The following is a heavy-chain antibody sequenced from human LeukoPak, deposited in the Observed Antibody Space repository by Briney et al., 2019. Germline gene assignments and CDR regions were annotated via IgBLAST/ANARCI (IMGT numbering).Heavy chain of an antibody. CDR3: AKGGPYGSGRDFDY. V-gene: IGHV3-30*18. Sequence: GGSLRLSCAASGFTSSSYGMHWVPQAPGKGLEWVAVISYDGSNKYYADSVKGRFIISRDNSKNTLYLQMNSLRAEDTAVYYCAKGGPYGSGRDFDYWGQGTLVTVSS. CDR2: ISYDGSNK. J-gene: IGHJ4*02. CDR1: GFTSSSYG. D-gene: IGHD3-10*01.